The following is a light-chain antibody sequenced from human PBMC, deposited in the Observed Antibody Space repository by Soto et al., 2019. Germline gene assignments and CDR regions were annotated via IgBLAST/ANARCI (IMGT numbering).Light chain of an antibody. CDR2: AS. V-gene: IGKV3-20*01. Sequence: EIVLPQSPGTLSLSPGERATLSCRASQSVSDSYLAWYQQKPGQAPRLLIYASSRATGIPDRFSGSGSGTDFTLTTSRVEPDYFAVYYCQHYGTSALFGPGTKVDIK. J-gene: IGKJ3*01. CDR3: QHYGTSAL. CDR1: QSVSDSY.